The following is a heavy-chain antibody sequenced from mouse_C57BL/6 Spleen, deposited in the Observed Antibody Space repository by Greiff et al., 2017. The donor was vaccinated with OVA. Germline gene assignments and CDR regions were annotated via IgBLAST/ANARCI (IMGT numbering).Heavy chain of an antibody. CDR1: GFSLTSYG. Sequence: QVQLKESGPGLVAPSPSLSITCTVSGFSLTSYGVDWVRQSPGKGLEWLGVIWGVGSTNYNSALKSRLSISKDNSKSQVFLKMNSLQTDDTAMYYCASEDREGAMDYWGQGTSVTVSS. V-gene: IGHV2-6*01. CDR2: IWGVGST. J-gene: IGHJ4*01. CDR3: ASEDREGAMDY. D-gene: IGHD2-14*01.